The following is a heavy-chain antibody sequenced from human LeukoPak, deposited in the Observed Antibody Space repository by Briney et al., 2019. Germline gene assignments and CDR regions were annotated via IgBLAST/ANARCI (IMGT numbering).Heavy chain of an antibody. CDR2: IYYSGST. V-gene: IGHV4-59*01. Sequence: PSETLSLTCTVSGGSFSSYYWSWIRQPPGKGLEWIGSIYYSGSTDYNPSLKSRVTISVDTSKNQFSLKLSSVTAADTAVYYCARLAGRGYYYYYMDVWGKGTTVTISS. D-gene: IGHD6-19*01. CDR1: GGSFSSYY. J-gene: IGHJ6*03. CDR3: ARLAGRGYYYYYMDV.